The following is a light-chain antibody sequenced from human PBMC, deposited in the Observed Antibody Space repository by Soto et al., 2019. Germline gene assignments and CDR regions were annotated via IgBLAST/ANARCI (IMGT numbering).Light chain of an antibody. V-gene: IGKV3-20*01. CDR3: QQYGISPPWT. J-gene: IGKJ1*01. CDR1: QSVSSGY. Sequence: EIVLTQSPGTLSLSPGERATLSCRASQSVSSGYLAWYQKKPGQAPRLLIYGASSRATGIPDRVSGSGSGTDCTLTISRLEPEECAVYYCQQYGISPPWTFGQGTRVEVK. CDR2: GAS.